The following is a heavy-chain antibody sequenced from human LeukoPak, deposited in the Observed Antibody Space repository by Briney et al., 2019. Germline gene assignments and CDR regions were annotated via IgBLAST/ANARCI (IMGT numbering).Heavy chain of an antibody. V-gene: IGHV4-59*01. CDR1: GGSISSYY. D-gene: IGHD3-10*01. J-gene: IGHJ6*02. Sequence: SETLSLTCTVSGGSISSYYWSWIRQPPGKGLEWIGYIYYSGSTNYNPSLKSRVTISVDTSKNQFSLKLSSVTAADTAVYYCARGGSGSYYKPHYYYGMDVWGQGTTVTVSS. CDR3: ARGGSGSYYKPHYYYGMDV. CDR2: IYYSGST.